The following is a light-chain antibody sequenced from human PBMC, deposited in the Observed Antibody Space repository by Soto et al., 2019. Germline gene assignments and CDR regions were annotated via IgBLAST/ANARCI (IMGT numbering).Light chain of an antibody. CDR2: EAS. Sequence: DIQMTQSPSSLSASVGDRVTITCQASQDIKNYLNWYQQKPGQAPKLLIYEASNLETGVPSRLSGSGSGRSFTSTISSLQPEDIATYYCQQCDDFITFGGGTRIEIK. J-gene: IGKJ4*01. V-gene: IGKV1-33*01. CDR3: QQCDDFIT. CDR1: QDIKNY.